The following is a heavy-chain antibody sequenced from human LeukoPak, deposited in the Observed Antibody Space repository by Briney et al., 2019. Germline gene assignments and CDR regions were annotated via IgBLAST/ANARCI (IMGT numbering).Heavy chain of an antibody. J-gene: IGHJ3*02. V-gene: IGHV3-21*01. CDR2: ISSSSSYI. CDR3: ASYSIAAAEEDAFDI. D-gene: IGHD6-13*01. CDR1: GFTFSSYS. Sequence: PGGSLRLSCAASGFTFSSYSMNWVRQAPGKGLEWVSSISSSSSYIYYADSVKGRFTISRDNAKNSLYLQMNSLRAEDTAVYYCASYSIAAAEEDAFDIWGQGTMVTVSS.